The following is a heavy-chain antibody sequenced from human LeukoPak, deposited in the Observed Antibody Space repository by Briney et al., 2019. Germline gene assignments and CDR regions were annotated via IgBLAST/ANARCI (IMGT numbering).Heavy chain of an antibody. D-gene: IGHD3-3*01. Sequence: PGGSLRLYCAASGFTFSSYAMHWVRQATGKGLEWVAVISYDGSNKYYADSVKGRFTISRDNSKNTLYLQMNSLRAEDTAVYYCARWEWPMGDYYYYYGMDVWGQGTTVTVSS. CDR1: GFTFSSYA. V-gene: IGHV3-30-3*01. CDR3: ARWEWPMGDYYYYYGMDV. J-gene: IGHJ6*02. CDR2: ISYDGSNK.